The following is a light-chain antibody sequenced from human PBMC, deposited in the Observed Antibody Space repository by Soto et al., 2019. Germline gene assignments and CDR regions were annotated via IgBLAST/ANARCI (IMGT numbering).Light chain of an antibody. CDR2: AAS. CDR3: QQSHNYMYT. Sequence: EVVMSQSPATLSFXAXEXXAXXCRASQSIRKNLAWYQKKPGQAPTLLIYAASTRATGVPARFSGSGSGTEFTLTISSLQSDDFATYYCQQSHNYMYTVGEVT. CDR1: QSIRKN. J-gene: IGKJ2*01. V-gene: IGKV3-15*01.